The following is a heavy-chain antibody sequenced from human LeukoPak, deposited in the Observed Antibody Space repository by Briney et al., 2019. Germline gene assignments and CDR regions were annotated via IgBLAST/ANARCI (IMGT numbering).Heavy chain of an antibody. D-gene: IGHD5-18*01. V-gene: IGHV3-21*04. J-gene: IGHJ6*03. CDR2: ISSSSSYI. CDR3: AKDIGRVDTASTYMDV. CDR1: GFIFSSYS. Sequence: GGSLRLSCAASGFIFSSYSMNWVRQAPGKGLEWVSSISSSSSYIYYADSVKGRFTISRDNAKNSLYLQMNSLRVEDTALYYCAKDIGRVDTASTYMDVWGKGTTVTISS.